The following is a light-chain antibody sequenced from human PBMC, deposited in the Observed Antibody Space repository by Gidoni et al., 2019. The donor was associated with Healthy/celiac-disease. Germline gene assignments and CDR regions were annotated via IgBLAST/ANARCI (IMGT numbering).Light chain of an antibody. CDR2: YNN. CDR3: GTWDSSLSAA. J-gene: IGLJ1*01. CDR1: SSNIGNNY. Sequence: QSVLTQPPSVSAAPGQKVTISCSGSSSNIGNNYVSWYQQPPGTAPKLLIYYNNKRPSGIPDRFSGSKSGTSATLGITGLQTGDEADYYCGTWDSSLSAAFGTGTKVTVL. V-gene: IGLV1-51*01.